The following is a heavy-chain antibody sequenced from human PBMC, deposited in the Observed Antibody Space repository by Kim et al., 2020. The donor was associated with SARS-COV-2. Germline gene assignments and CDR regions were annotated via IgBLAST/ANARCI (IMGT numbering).Heavy chain of an antibody. CDR2: IWYDGSNK. D-gene: IGHD5-18*01. J-gene: IGHJ4*02. CDR3: AKDWGYSYGSGPFDY. CDR1: GFTFSSYG. V-gene: IGHV3-33*06. Sequence: GGSLRLSCAASGFTFSSYGMHWVRQAPGKGLEWVAVIWYDGSNKYYADSVKGRFTISRDNSKNTLYLQMNSLRAEDTAVYYCAKDWGYSYGSGPFDYWGQGTLVTVSS.